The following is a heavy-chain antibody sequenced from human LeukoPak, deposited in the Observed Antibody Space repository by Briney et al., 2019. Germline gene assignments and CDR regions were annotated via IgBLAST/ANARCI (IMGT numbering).Heavy chain of an antibody. V-gene: IGHV4-39*07. D-gene: IGHD1-1*01. Sequence: SETLSLTCTVSGGSISSSSYYWGWIRQPPGKGLEWIGSIYYSGSTYYNPSLKSRVTISVDTSKNQFSLKLSSVTAADTAVYYCARSPGVRNWGQGTLVTVSS. J-gene: IGHJ4*02. CDR2: IYYSGST. CDR1: GGSISSSSYY. CDR3: ARSPGVRN.